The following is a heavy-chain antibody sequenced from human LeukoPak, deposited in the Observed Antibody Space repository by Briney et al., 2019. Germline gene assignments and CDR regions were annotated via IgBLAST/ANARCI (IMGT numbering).Heavy chain of an antibody. J-gene: IGHJ4*02. V-gene: IGHV3-66*03. CDR3: AREGNGDYLRYFDY. CDR2: IYSTGST. CDR1: GVTVSSNF. Sequence: GGSLRLSCAASGVTVSSNFMTWVRQAPGEGLEWVSVIYSTGSTYYADSVKGRCTISRDPSKNTVYLQMNSLRAEDTAVYYCAREGNGDYLRYFDYWGQGTLVTVSS. D-gene: IGHD4-17*01.